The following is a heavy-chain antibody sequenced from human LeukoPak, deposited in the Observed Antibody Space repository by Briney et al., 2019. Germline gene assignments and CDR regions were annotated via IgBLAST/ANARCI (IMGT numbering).Heavy chain of an antibody. CDR1: GGSFSGYY. V-gene: IGHV4-34*01. D-gene: IGHD3-3*01. CDR2: INHSGST. Sequence: NPSETLSLTCAVYGGSFSGYYWSWIRQPPGKGLEWIGEINHSGSTNYNPSLKSRVTISVDTSKNQFSLKLSSVTAADRAVYYCARVWKGYFWSGYYTENWFDPWGQGTLVTVSS. CDR3: ARVWKGYFWSGYYTENWFDP. J-gene: IGHJ5*02.